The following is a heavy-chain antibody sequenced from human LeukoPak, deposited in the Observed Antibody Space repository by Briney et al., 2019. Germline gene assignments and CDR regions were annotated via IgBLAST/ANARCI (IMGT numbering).Heavy chain of an antibody. Sequence: PGGSLRLSCAASGFTFSSYAMSWVRQAPGKGLEWVSVISGSGGSTHYTDPVNGRFTISRDNSKNTLSLQMNSLRAEDTAVYYCAREGKDILTGYYSYYFDYWGQGTLVTVSS. V-gene: IGHV3-23*01. CDR2: ISGSGGST. CDR1: GFTFSSYA. CDR3: AREGKDILTGYYSYYFDY. D-gene: IGHD3-9*01. J-gene: IGHJ4*02.